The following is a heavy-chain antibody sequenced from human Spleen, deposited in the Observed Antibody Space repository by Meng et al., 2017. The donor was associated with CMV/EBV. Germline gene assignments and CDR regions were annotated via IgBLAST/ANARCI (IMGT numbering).Heavy chain of an antibody. J-gene: IGHJ5*02. CDR2: INPSGGST. CDR3: ARGGEAYCGGDCQNWFDP. Sequence: FSSYYLHWGGQAPGQGLEWMGIINPSGGSTSYAQKFQGRVTMTRDTSTSTVYMELSSLRSEDTAVYYCARGGEAYCGGDCQNWFDPWGQGTLVTVSS. D-gene: IGHD2-21*01. CDR1: FSSYY. V-gene: IGHV1-46*01.